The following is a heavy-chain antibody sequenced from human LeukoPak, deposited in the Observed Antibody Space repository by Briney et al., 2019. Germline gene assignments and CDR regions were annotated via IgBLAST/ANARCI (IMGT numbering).Heavy chain of an antibody. CDR2: IIPIFGTP. Sequence: SVKVSCKASGGTFSSYAISWVRQAPGQGLEWMGGIIPIFGTPNYAQKFQGRVTMTEDTSTDTAYMELSSLRSEDTAVYYCATGEVPAAMGFVGAFDIWGQGTMVTVSS. CDR3: ATGEVPAAMGFVGAFDI. J-gene: IGHJ3*02. V-gene: IGHV1-69*06. D-gene: IGHD2-2*01. CDR1: GGTFSSYA.